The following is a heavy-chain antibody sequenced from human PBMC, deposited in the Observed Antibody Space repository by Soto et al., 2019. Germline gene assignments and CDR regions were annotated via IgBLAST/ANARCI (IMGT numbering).Heavy chain of an antibody. CDR1: SGSLISNNW. CDR2: IYQSGSA. D-gene: IGHD2-15*01. Sequence: QVQLQESGPGLMEPSGTLSLTCAVSSGSLISNNWWTWVRQPPGKGLEWVGEIYQSGSANYNPSHKSRVTMSADKSTNTFCLSLSSVTAAHTAVYFCASRYGECNGGSCPYFQHWGQGTLVIVSS. V-gene: IGHV4-4*02. J-gene: IGHJ1*01. CDR3: ASRYGECNGGSCPYFQH.